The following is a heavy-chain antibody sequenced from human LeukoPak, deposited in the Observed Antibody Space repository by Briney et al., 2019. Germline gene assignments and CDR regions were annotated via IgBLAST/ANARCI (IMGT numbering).Heavy chain of an antibody. CDR1: GFTFSSYG. J-gene: IGHJ4*02. D-gene: IGHD3-9*01. CDR3: ARGVLRYFDWLFNFDY. Sequence: TGGSLRLSCAASGFTFSSYGMSWVRQAPGKGLEWVSAISGSGGSTYYADSVKGRFTISRDNAKNSLYLQMNRLRAEDTAVYYCARGVLRYFDWLFNFDYWGQGTLVTVSS. CDR2: ISGSGGST. V-gene: IGHV3-23*01.